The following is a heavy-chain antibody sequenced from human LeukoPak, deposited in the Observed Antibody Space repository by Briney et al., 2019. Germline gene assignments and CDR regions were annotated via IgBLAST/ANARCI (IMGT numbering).Heavy chain of an antibody. D-gene: IGHD2-15*01. CDR2: MNTDGSRT. CDR3: ASDFGGSDDY. Sequence: GGSLRLSCVGSGFTFSRYWMHWVRQAPGKGLVWVSRMNTDGSRTDYADSVKGRFTISGDNAKNTLYLQMNSLGAEDTAVYSCASDFGGSDDYWGQGTLVTVSS. J-gene: IGHJ4*02. V-gene: IGHV3-74*01. CDR1: GFTFSRYW.